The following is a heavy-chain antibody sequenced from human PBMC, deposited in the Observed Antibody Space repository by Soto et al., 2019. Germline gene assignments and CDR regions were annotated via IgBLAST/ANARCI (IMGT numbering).Heavy chain of an antibody. CDR2: IIPILGIA. Sequence: QVQLVQSGAEVKKPGSSVKVSCKASGGTFSSYTISWVRQAPGQGLEWMGRIIPILGIANYAQKFQGRVTITADKSTSTAYLELSSLSSEDTAVYYCASEGSATVTTFSYFDYWGQGTLVTVSS. CDR3: ASEGSATVTTFSYFDY. J-gene: IGHJ4*02. CDR1: GGTFSSYT. V-gene: IGHV1-69*02. D-gene: IGHD4-17*01.